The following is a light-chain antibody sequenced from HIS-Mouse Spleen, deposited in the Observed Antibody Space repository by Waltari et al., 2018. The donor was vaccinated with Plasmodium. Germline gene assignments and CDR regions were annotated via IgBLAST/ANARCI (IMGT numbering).Light chain of an antibody. CDR1: QSISSY. CDR3: QQSYSTPWT. CDR2: AAS. V-gene: IGKV1-39*01. Sequence: DIQMTQSPSSLSASVGDRVTITCRASQSISSYLNWYQQKPGKAPKLLFYAASSLESGVPSRCSGSGSGTDFTLTIRSLQPEDFATYYCQQSYSTPWTFGQGTKVEIK. J-gene: IGKJ1*01.